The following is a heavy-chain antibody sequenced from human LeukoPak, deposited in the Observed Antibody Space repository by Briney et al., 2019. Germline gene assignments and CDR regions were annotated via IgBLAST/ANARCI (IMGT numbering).Heavy chain of an antibody. J-gene: IGHJ4*02. CDR3: ASATPNWNYFDN. CDR2: IYYSGSP. V-gene: IGHV4-31*03. Sequence: PSETLSLTCTVSGGSISSGGYYWSWIRQHPGKGLEWIGYIYYSGSPYYNPYLKSRVTISVDTSKNHFSLKLSSVTAADTALYYCASATPNWNYFDNWGQGTLVTVSS. D-gene: IGHD1-20*01. CDR1: GGSISSGGYY.